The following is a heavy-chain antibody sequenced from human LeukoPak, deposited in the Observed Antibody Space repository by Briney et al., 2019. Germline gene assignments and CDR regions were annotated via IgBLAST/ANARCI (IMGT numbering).Heavy chain of an antibody. J-gene: IGHJ3*02. CDR2: INSDGSST. Sequence: GGSLRLSCAASGFTFSNYWMYWVRQAPGKGLVWVSHINSDGSSTNYADSVKGRFTISRDNAKNTLYLQMNSLRAEDTAVYYCVRGGLPNAFDIWGQGTMVTLST. CDR1: GFTFSNYW. V-gene: IGHV3-74*01. D-gene: IGHD2-15*01. CDR3: VRGGLPNAFDI.